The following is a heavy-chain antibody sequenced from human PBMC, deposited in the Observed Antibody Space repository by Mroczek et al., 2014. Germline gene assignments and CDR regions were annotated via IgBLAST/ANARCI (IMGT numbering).Heavy chain of an antibody. Sequence: QVQLQQSGPGLVKPSETLSLTCTVSGGSISSYYWSWIRQPPGKGLEWIGYIYYSGSTNYNPSLKSRVTISVDTSKNQFSLKLSSVTAADTAVYYCARGIPRYYYMDVWGKGTTVTVSS. D-gene: IGHD2-2*02. V-gene: IGHV4-59*01. CDR1: GGSISSYY. CDR3: ARGIPRYYYMDV. J-gene: IGHJ6*03. CDR2: IYYSGST.